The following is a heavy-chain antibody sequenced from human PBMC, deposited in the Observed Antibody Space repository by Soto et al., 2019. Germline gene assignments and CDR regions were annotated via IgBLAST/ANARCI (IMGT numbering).Heavy chain of an antibody. Sequence: QVQLVESGGGLVKPGGSLRLSCAASGFTFSDYYMSWIRQAPGKGLEWVSYISSSGSTIYYADSVKGRFTISRDNAKNSLYLQMNSLRAEDTAVYYCARDLEVVPAAHGWHYYYGMDVWGQGTTVTVSS. CDR2: ISSSGSTI. CDR3: ARDLEVVPAAHGWHYYYGMDV. CDR1: GFTFSDYY. J-gene: IGHJ6*02. D-gene: IGHD2-2*01. V-gene: IGHV3-11*01.